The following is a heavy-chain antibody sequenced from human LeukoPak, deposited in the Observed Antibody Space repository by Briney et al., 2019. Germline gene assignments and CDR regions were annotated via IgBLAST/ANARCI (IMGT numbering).Heavy chain of an antibody. Sequence: GGSLRLSCAASGFTFSSYGMHWVRQAPGKGLEWVAVIWDDGSNKYYADSVRGRITISRDNSKNTLYLQVNSLRAEDTAVYYCARDADFGYDAFDIWGQGTMVTVSS. CDR2: IWDDGSNK. D-gene: IGHD3-10*01. CDR3: ARDADFGYDAFDI. J-gene: IGHJ3*02. V-gene: IGHV3-33*01. CDR1: GFTFSSYG.